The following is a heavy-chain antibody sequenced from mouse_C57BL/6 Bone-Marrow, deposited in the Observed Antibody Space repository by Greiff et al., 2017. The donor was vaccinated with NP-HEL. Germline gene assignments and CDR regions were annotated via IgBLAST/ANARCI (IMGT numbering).Heavy chain of an antibody. V-gene: IGHV1-80*01. CDR2: IYPGDGDT. D-gene: IGHD1-1*01. CDR3: ARLLRAWFAY. J-gene: IGHJ3*01. Sequence: QVQLKESGAELVKPGASVKISCKASGYAFSSYWMNWVKQRPGKGLEWIGQIYPGDGDTNYNGKFKGKATLTADKSSSTAYMQLSSLTSEDAAVYFCARLLRAWFAYWGQGTLVTVSA. CDR1: GYAFSSYW.